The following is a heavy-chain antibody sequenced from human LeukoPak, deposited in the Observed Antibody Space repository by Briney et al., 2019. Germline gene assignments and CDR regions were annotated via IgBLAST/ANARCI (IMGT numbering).Heavy chain of an antibody. D-gene: IGHD1-20*01. J-gene: IGHJ4*02. CDR1: RFTFTIYI. Sequence: PRGSLRLSPAASRFTFTIYIMSCVRPTPGEGREWGSSISSSSSYIYYADSVKGRFTISRDNAKNSLYLQMNSRRAEDTAVYYCARGGITGTTSLGYWGQGTLVAVSS. CDR2: ISSSSSYI. V-gene: IGHV3-21*01. CDR3: ARGGITGTTSLGY.